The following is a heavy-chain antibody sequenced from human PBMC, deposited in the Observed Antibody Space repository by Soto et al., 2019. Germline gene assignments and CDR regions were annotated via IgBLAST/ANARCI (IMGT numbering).Heavy chain of an antibody. J-gene: IGHJ4*02. D-gene: IGHD6-19*01. Sequence: EVQLVESGGGLVQPGGSLRLSCAASGFTFDDYAMHWVRQAPGKGLEWVSGISWTSGSIGYADSVKGRFTISRDNAKNSLYLQMNSLRAEDTALYYCAKVPYPYSSGWYYFDYWGQGTLVTVSS. CDR2: ISWTSGSI. CDR1: GFTFDDYA. CDR3: AKVPYPYSSGWYYFDY. V-gene: IGHV3-9*01.